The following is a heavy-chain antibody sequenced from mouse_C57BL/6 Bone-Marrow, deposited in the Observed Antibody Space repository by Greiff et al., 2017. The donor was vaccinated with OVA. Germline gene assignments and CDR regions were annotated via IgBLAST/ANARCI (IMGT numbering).Heavy chain of an antibody. J-gene: IGHJ1*03. CDR1: GYAFSSSW. CDR3: ARERNWDWYFDV. D-gene: IGHD4-1*01. CDR2: IYPGDGDT. Sequence: FQLQQSGPELVKPGASVKISCKASGYAFSSSWMNWVKQRPGKGLEWIGRIYPGDGDTNYNGKFKGKATLTADKSSSTAYMQLSSLTSEDSAVYFCARERNWDWYFDVWGTGTTVTVSS. V-gene: IGHV1-82*01.